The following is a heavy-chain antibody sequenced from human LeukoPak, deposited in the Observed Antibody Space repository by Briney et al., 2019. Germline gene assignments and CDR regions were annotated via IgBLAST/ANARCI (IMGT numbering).Heavy chain of an antibody. Sequence: QSGGSLRLSCAASGFTFSSYWMHWVRQAPGKGLVWVSRIHSDGSITSYADSVKGRLTVSRDNAKNTLYLQMNSLRADDTAVYYCARDRTTVTVFDYWGQGTLVTVSS. CDR2: IHSDGSIT. V-gene: IGHV3-74*01. J-gene: IGHJ4*02. CDR3: ARDRTTVTVFDY. D-gene: IGHD4-17*01. CDR1: GFTFSSYW.